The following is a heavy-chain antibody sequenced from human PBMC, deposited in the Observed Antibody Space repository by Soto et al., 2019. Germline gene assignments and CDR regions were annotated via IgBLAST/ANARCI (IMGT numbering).Heavy chain of an antibody. V-gene: IGHV4-30-4*01. CDR3: ARQLRYFDWLPTFDP. D-gene: IGHD3-9*01. CDR2: IHYTGSV. Sequence: SETLSLTCTVSGGSLNSEHYHWTWIRQAPGKGLEWIGYIHYTGSVRYNPSLQSRITMSVDTSKNLFSLNLSSVTAADTAVYYCARQLRYFDWLPTFDPWGQGTLVTVSS. CDR1: GGSLNSEHYH. J-gene: IGHJ5*02.